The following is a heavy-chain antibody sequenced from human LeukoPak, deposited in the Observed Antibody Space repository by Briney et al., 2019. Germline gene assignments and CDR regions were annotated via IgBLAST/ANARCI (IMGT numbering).Heavy chain of an antibody. CDR2: IYYSGST. CDR1: GGSISSYY. D-gene: IGHD5-12*01. J-gene: IGHJ4*02. Sequence: SETLSLTCTVSGGSISSYYWSLIRQPPGKGLEWIGYIYYSGSTNYNPSLKSRVTISVDTSKNQFSLKLSSVTAADTAVYYCARELLDGYDYWGQGTLVTVSS. CDR3: ARELLDGYDY. V-gene: IGHV4-59*01.